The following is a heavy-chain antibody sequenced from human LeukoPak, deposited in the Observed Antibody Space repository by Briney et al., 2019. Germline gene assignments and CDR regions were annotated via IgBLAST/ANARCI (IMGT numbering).Heavy chain of an antibody. D-gene: IGHD5-18*01. CDR2: IYYSGST. Sequence: SETLSLTCTVSGGSISSYYWSWIRQSPGKGLEWIGYIYYSGSTNYNPFLESRVTISVDTSKNQFSLKLNSVTAADTAMYYCARSTSIQHLDYWGQGTLVTVSS. V-gene: IGHV4-59*08. J-gene: IGHJ4*02. CDR1: GGSISSYY. CDR3: ARSTSIQHLDY.